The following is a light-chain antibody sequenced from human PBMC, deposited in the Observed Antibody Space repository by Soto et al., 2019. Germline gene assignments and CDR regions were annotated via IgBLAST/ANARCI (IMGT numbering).Light chain of an antibody. CDR3: QQLNTYPFT. J-gene: IGKJ3*01. V-gene: IGKV1-9*01. CDR2: AAS. Sequence: DIQLTQFPSFLSASVGDRVTITCRASQDISGYLAWYQQKPGKAPNLLISAASTLQSGVPSRFSGSESGTDFTLTISSLQPEDFATYYCQQLNTYPFTFGPGTKVDMK. CDR1: QDISGY.